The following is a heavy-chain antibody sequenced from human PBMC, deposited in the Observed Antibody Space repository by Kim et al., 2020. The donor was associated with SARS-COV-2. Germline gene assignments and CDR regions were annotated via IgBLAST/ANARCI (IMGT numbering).Heavy chain of an antibody. CDR1: GVSISSFY. Sequence: SETLSLTCTVSGVSISSFYWSWIRQAPGKGPEWIGYIYYTGGTNSNPSLKSRVTISVDTSKNQFSLTLTSVTAADTAVYYCGRGSSSTYGMDVWGLGTTVTVSS. D-gene: IGHD2-2*01. CDR3: GRGSSSTYGMDV. V-gene: IGHV4-59*08. CDR2: IYYTGGT. J-gene: IGHJ6*02.